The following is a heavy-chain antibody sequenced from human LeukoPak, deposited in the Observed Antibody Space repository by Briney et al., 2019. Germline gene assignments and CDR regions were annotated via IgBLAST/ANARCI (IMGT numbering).Heavy chain of an antibody. J-gene: IGHJ5*02. CDR1: GYTFTGYY. D-gene: IGHD6-13*01. Sequence: ASVKVSCKASGYTFTGYYMHWVRQAPGQGLEWMGWINPNSGGTNYAQKFQGRVTVTRDTSISTAYMELSRLRSDDTAVYYCARGRIAAAYNWFDPWGQGTLVTVSS. CDR3: ARGRIAAAYNWFDP. V-gene: IGHV1-2*02. CDR2: INPNSGGT.